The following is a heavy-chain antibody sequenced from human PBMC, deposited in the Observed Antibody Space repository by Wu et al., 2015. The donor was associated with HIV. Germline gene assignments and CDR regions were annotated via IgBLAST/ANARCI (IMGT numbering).Heavy chain of an antibody. CDR1: GGTFSRFP. D-gene: IGHD3-9*01. J-gene: IGHJ5*02. CDR2: IIPISGTP. V-gene: IGHV1-69*05. CDR3: ASTYDILNEYSVGWFDP. Sequence: QVQLVQSGAEVKKPGSSVKVSCKASGGTFSRFPIYWVRQAPGQGLEWMGGIIPISGTPNYAQKFQGRVTITTDEFTTTAYMELTSLRSEDTAVYYCASTYDILNEYSVGWFDPWGQGTLVTVSP.